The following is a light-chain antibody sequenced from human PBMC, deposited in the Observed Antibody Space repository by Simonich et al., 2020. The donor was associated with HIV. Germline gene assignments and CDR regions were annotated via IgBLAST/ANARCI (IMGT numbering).Light chain of an antibody. CDR1: QSVSSY. J-gene: IGKJ3*01. CDR3: QQRSNWPIFT. CDR2: DAS. V-gene: IGKV3-11*01. Sequence: EIVLTQSPATLSLSPGERATLSCRARQSVSSYLAWYQQKPGQAPRLLIYDASNRATGIPARFRGSGSGTDFTLTISSLEPEDFAVYYCQQRSNWPIFTFGPGTKVDIK.